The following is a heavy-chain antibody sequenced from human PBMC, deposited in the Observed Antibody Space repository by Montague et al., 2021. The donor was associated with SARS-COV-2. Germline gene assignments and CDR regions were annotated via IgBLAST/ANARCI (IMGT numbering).Heavy chain of an antibody. CDR1: GGSFSDYF. V-gene: IGHV4-34*01. D-gene: IGHD3-22*01. J-gene: IGHJ4*02. Sequence: SETLSLTCAVYGGSFSDYFWTWIRQPPGKGLEWIGEINHRGTSDYNPSLKGRVSISVDTSKNQFSLYLGSVTAADTAVYYCARGRQHFNMIVVVMTGGEYYFDYWGQGTLVTVSP. CDR2: INHRGTS. CDR3: ARGRQHFNMIVVVMTGGEYYFDY.